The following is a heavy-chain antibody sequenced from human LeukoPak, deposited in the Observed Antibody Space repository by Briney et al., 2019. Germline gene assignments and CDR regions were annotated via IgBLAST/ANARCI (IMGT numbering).Heavy chain of an antibody. CDR3: ARDFRGTYASPDGFDT. CDR2: VNPSSGGI. CDR1: GYTFTSCN. V-gene: IGHV1-46*01. J-gene: IGHJ3*02. Sequence: ASVKVSCKASGYTFTSCNMHWVRQAPGQGLEWMAIVNPSSGGISYAQNFKGRVTMTRDTSTSTVYMELSSLRSEDTAVYYCARDFRGTYASPDGFDTWGQGTMVTVSS. D-gene: IGHD3-16*01.